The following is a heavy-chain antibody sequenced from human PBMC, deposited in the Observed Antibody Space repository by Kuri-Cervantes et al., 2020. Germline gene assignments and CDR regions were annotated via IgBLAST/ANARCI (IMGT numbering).Heavy chain of an antibody. CDR2: INHRGST. CDR1: GWPFSGYY. Sequence: SETLSLTCAVYGWPFSGYYWTWIRQPPGKGLEWIGEINHRGSTSYNPSLKSRVTISVDTSKKQFSLNLSSVTAADTAVFYCARRIDAMVRGISGSYFDYWGQGTLVTVSS. CDR3: ARRIDAMVRGISGSYFDY. J-gene: IGHJ4*02. V-gene: IGHV4-34*01. D-gene: IGHD3-10*01.